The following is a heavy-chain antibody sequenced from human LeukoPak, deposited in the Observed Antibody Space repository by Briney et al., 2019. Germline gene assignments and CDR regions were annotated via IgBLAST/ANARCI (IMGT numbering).Heavy chain of an antibody. V-gene: IGHV4-39*01. CDR1: GGSIRSSSHY. J-gene: IGHJ4*02. D-gene: IGHD1-26*01. CDR3: ARQEEWELPIDY. Sequence: SETLSLTCTVSGGSIRSSSHYWGWIRQPPGKGLEWIGSIYYSGSTYYNPSLKSRVTISVDTSKNQFSLKLSSVTAADTAVYYCARQEEWELPIDYWGQGTLVTVSS. CDR2: IYYSGST.